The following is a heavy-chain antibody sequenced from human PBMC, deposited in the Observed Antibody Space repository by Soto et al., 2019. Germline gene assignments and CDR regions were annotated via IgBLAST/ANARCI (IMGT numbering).Heavy chain of an antibody. V-gene: IGHV1-69*01. CDR1: GGTFSSYA. Sequence: QVQLVQSGAEVKKPGSSVKVSCKASGGTFSSYAISWVRQAPGQGLEWMGGIIPIFGTANYAQKFQGRVTITADESTSTAYMELSSLRSEDTAVYYCASDFWGGYYPYYYYGMDVWGQGTTVTVSS. J-gene: IGHJ6*02. D-gene: IGHD3-3*01. CDR3: ASDFWGGYYPYYYYGMDV. CDR2: IIPIFGTA.